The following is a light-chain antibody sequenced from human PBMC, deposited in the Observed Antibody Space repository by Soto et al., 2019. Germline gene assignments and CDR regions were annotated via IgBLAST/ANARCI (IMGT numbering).Light chain of an antibody. CDR3: ISYAGSNKPA. CDR1: SSDVGGYNY. Sequence: QSALTQPPSASGSPGQSVAISCSGTSSDVGGYNYVSWYQQHPGKAPKLMIYDVNKRPSGVPDRFSGSNSGNTASLTVSGLQAEDEADYYSISYAGSNKPAFGGGTKVTVL. J-gene: IGLJ2*01. V-gene: IGLV2-8*01. CDR2: DVN.